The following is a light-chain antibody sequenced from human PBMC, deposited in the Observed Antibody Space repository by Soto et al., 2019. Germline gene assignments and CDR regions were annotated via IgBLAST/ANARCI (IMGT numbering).Light chain of an antibody. J-gene: IGLJ1*01. CDR1: SSNIGAGYD. CDR2: GNS. CDR3: QSYDSSLSV. Sequence: SVLTQPPSGSGAPGQRVTISCTGSSSNIGAGYDVHWYQQLPGTAPKLLIYGNSNRPSGVPDRFSGSKSGTSASLAITGLQAEDEADYYCQSYDSSLSVFGTGTKLTVL. V-gene: IGLV1-40*01.